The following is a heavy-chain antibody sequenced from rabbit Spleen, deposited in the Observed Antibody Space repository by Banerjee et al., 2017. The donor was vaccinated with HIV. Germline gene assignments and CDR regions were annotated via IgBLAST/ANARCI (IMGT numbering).Heavy chain of an antibody. J-gene: IGHJ6*01. CDR3: ARDTSSSFSSYGMDL. CDR1: GVSFFGNSY. D-gene: IGHD1-1*01. Sequence: QSLEESGGDLVKPGASLTLTCIASGVSFFGNSYMCWVRQAPGKGLEWIACIDTGSSGFTYFANWAKGRFTISKTSSTTVTLQMTSLTAADTATYFCARDTSSSFSSYGMDLWGPGTLVTVS. CDR2: IDTGSSGFT. V-gene: IGHV1S40*01.